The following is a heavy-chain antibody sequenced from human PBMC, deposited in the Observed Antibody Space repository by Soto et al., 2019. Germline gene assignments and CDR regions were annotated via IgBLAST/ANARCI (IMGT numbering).Heavy chain of an antibody. CDR2: IYYSGST. CDR1: GGSISSSSYY. D-gene: IGHD3-3*01. V-gene: IGHV4-39*01. CDR3: ARQLYDFWSGYNRVVWFDP. Sequence: PSETLSLTCTVSGGSISSSSYYWGWIRQPPGKGLEWIGSIYYSGSTYYNPSLKSRVTISVDTSKNQFSLKLSSVTAADTAVYYCARQLYDFWSGYNRVVWFDPWGQRTLVTVSS. J-gene: IGHJ5*02.